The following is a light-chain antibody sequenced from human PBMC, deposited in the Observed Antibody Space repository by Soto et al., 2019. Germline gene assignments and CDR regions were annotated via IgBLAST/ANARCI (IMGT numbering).Light chain of an antibody. CDR2: AND. CDR3: AAGDDSLNARV. J-gene: IGLJ3*02. CDR1: TSNIGVNF. Sequence: QSVLTQPPSASGAPGQRVTISCSGGTSNIGVNFVYWYQHLPGSAPRLLIFANDQRPSGVSDRFSGSRSGTTGFLVISGLRSEDEATYYCAAGDDSLNARVFGGGTKLTVL. V-gene: IGLV1-47*01.